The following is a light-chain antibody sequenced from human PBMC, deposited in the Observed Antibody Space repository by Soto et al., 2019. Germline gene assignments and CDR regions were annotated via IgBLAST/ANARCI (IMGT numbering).Light chain of an antibody. CDR1: QSVSSN. J-gene: IGKJ1*01. V-gene: IGKV3-15*01. CDR3: QQYNNWPPWT. CDR2: GAS. Sequence: EIVMTQSPATLSVSPGERATLSCRASQSVSSNLALYQQKPGQAPRSLIYGASTRSNGITARLSGSGSGTEFTITISSLQSEDFAVYYWQQYNNWPPWTFGQGTKVEIK.